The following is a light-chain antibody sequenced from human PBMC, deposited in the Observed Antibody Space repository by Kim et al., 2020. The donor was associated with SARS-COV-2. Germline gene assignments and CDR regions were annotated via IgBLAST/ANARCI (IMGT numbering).Light chain of an antibody. Sequence: SPGERATLSCRASQSVSSTLAWYQQKPGQAPRLLIHSASTRATGIPARFSGSGSGTEFTLTISSLQSEDFAVYYCQQYDKWPPWTFGQGTKVDIK. CDR1: QSVSST. J-gene: IGKJ1*01. CDR2: SAS. CDR3: QQYDKWPPWT. V-gene: IGKV3-15*01.